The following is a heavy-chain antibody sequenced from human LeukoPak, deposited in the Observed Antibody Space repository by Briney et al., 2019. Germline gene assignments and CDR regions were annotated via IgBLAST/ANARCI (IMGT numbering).Heavy chain of an antibody. V-gene: IGHV3-23*01. CDR2: ISGSGGST. D-gene: IGHD2-2*01. CDR1: GFTFSSYG. Sequence: GGSLRLSCAASGFTFSSYGMSWVRQAPGKGLEWVSAISGSGGSTYYADSVKGRFTISRDNSKNTLYLQMSSLRAEDTAVYYCAKDRHAPGRYCSSTTCFPFDSWGQGTLVTVSS. J-gene: IGHJ5*01. CDR3: AKDRHAPGRYCSSTTCFPFDS.